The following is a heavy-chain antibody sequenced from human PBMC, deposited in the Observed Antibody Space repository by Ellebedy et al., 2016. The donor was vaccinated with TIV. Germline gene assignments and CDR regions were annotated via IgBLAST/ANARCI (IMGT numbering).Heavy chain of an antibody. J-gene: IGHJ4*02. V-gene: IGHV3-30-3*01. CDR2: ISYDGSNK. Sequence: PGGSLRLSCAASGFTFSTYAMHWVRQAPGKGLEWVAVISYDGSNKYYADSVKGRFTISRDNSKNTLYLQMHSLRAEDTAVYYCARDPSQYQLPIFFDYWGQGTLVTVSS. CDR3: ARDPSQYQLPIFFDY. CDR1: GFTFSTYA. D-gene: IGHD2-2*01.